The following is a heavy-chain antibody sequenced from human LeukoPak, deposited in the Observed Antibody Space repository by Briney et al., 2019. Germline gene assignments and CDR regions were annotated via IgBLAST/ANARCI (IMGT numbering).Heavy chain of an antibody. CDR1: GFTFSNYA. D-gene: IGHD3-16*01. CDR3: ARDRVEVTTSMLGGVKRTVTDYYGMDV. J-gene: IGHJ6*02. V-gene: IGHV3-23*01. CDR2: IGPSGSST. Sequence: GGSLRLSCAASGFTFSNYAMSWVRQAPGKGLEWVSGIGPSGSSTYYADSVKGRFTISRDNSRNTLYVQMNSLRAEDTAVYFCARDRVEVTTSMLGGVKRTVTDYYGMDVWGQGTTVTVSS.